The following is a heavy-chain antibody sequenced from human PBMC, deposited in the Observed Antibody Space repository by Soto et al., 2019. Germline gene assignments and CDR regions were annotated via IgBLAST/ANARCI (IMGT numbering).Heavy chain of an antibody. CDR3: VRDGSGSTHQFDY. CDR1: GFTFSTYG. D-gene: IGHD1-26*01. V-gene: IGHV3-33*01. J-gene: IGHJ4*02. CDR2: IWYDGSNK. Sequence: QVQLGESGGGVGQPGWSLRLSCAASGFTFSTYGMHWVRQAPGKGLEWVAVIWYDGSNKYYADSVKGRFTISRDNSKNTLYLQMNSLRAEDTAVYYCVRDGSGSTHQFDYWGQGTLVTVSS.